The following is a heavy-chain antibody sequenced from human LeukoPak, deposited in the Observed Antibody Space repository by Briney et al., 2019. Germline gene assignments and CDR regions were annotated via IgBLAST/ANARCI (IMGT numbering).Heavy chain of an antibody. D-gene: IGHD5-18*01. J-gene: IGHJ4*02. CDR3: AKGGYAFDY. Sequence: EAGGSLRLSCAASGFTFSSYGMHWVRQAPGKGLEWVAVISYDGSSKYYADSVKGRFTISRDNSKNTLYLQMNSLRAEDTAVYYCAKGGYAFDYWGQGTLVTVSS. CDR1: GFTFSSYG. V-gene: IGHV3-30*18. CDR2: ISYDGSSK.